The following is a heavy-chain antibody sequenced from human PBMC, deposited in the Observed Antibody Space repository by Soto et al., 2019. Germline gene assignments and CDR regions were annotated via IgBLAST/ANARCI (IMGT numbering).Heavy chain of an antibody. Sequence: PGGSLRLSCAASGFTFSSYWMSWIRQPPGKGLEWIGEINHSGSTNYNPSLKGRVTISVDTSKNQFSLKLSSVTAADTAVYYCARGKWHRLFITMVRGPSPGTPLDYWGQGTLVTVSS. D-gene: IGHD3-10*01. CDR2: INHSGST. CDR3: ARGKWHRLFITMVRGPSPGTPLDY. V-gene: IGHV4-34*01. CDR1: GFTFSSYW. J-gene: IGHJ4*02.